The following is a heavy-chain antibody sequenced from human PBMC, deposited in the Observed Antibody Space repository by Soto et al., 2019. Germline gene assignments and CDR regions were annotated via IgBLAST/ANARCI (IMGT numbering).Heavy chain of an antibody. Sequence: QVQLQESGPGLVKPSETLSLTCTVSGGSISSYYWSWIRQPPGKGLEWIGYIYYSGSTNYKPTLKSLVTISVDTSNIHFSLKLSSVTAADTAVYYCAIHDPSSSWYYSGQGTLVTVSS. CDR1: GGSISSYY. CDR3: AIHDPSSSWYY. V-gene: IGHV4-59*08. CDR2: IYYSGST. D-gene: IGHD6-13*01. J-gene: IGHJ4*02.